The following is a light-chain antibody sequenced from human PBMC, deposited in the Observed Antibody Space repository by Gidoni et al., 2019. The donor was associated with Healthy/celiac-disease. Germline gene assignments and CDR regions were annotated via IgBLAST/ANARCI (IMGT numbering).Light chain of an antibody. Sequence: QSVLTQPPSVSGAPGQTVTISCTGSSSNIGAGYDVHWYQQLPGTAPKTLIYGNSNRPSGVPDRFSGSKSGTSASLAITGLQAEDEADYYCQSYDSSLSGSVFGGGTKLTVL. J-gene: IGLJ2*01. V-gene: IGLV1-40*01. CDR2: GNS. CDR3: QSYDSSLSGSV. CDR1: SSNIGAGYD.